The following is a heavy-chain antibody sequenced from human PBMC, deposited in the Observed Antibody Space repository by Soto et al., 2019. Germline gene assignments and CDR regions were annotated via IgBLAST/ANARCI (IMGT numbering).Heavy chain of an antibody. J-gene: IGHJ4*02. CDR3: ARDAAEYYFDY. Sequence: QVQLKESGPGLVKPSQTLSLTCTVSGGSISSGGQYWSWIRQHPGKGLEWIGYIYDSGSIYYNPSLRSRVTISVDTSKKQFSLKLRSVTAADTAVYYCARDAAEYYFDYWGQGTLVTVSS. CDR2: IYDSGSI. V-gene: IGHV4-31*03. D-gene: IGHD6-25*01. CDR1: GGSISSGGQY.